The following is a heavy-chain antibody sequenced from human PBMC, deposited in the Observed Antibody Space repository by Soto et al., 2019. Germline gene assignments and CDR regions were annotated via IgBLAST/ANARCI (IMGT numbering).Heavy chain of an antibody. Sequence: PGESLKISCKGSGYSFTSYWISWVRQMPGKGLEWMGRIDPSDSYTNYSPSFQGHVTISADKSISTAYLQWSSLKASDTAMYYCARGAMLTGYYLQVYLFDYWGQGTLVTVSS. CDR2: IDPSDSYT. CDR3: ARGAMLTGYYLQVYLFDY. D-gene: IGHD3-9*01. J-gene: IGHJ4*02. V-gene: IGHV5-10-1*01. CDR1: GYSFTSYW.